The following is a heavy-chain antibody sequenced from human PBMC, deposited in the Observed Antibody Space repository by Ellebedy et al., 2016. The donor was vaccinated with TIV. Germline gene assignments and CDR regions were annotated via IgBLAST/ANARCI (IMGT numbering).Heavy chain of an antibody. D-gene: IGHD3-22*01. CDR2: INSDGSST. V-gene: IGHV3-74*01. Sequence: GESLNISCAASGFTVSSNYMSWVRQPPGKVLVWVSRINSDGSSTSYADSVKGRFTISRDNAKNTLYLQMNSLRAEDTAVYYCARSTYYYDSSGYYLGTYYYYGMDVWGQGTTVSVSS. J-gene: IGHJ6*02. CDR3: ARSTYYYDSSGYYLGTYYYYGMDV. CDR1: GFTVSSNY.